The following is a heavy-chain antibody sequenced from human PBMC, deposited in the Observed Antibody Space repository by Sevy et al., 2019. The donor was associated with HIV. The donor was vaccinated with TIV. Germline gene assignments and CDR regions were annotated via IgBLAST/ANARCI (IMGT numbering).Heavy chain of an antibody. J-gene: IGHJ4*02. CDR2: LSGSGGST. CDR1: GFTFSSYA. V-gene: IGHV3-23*01. D-gene: IGHD2-2*01. Sequence: GGSLRLSCAASGFTFSSYAMSWVRRAPAKGLEWVSVLSGSGGSTYYADSVKGRFTISRDNSKNTLYLQMNSLRAEDTAVYYCAKADPSCSSTSCYYGAFDYWGQGTLVTVSS. CDR3: AKADPSCSSTSCYYGAFDY.